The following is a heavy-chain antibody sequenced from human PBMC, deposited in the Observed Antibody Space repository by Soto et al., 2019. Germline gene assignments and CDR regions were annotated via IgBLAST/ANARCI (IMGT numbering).Heavy chain of an antibody. V-gene: IGHV1-3*01. J-gene: IGHJ3*02. Sequence: SVEVSCKASGYNFTRYAVHWVSQAPGQRLEWMGWINAGNGKTKSSQKFQGRVTITRDTSASKAYMELSSLRSEDTAVYYCARARYRGSYLAFDIWGQGTMVTVSS. D-gene: IGHD1-26*01. CDR1: GYNFTRYA. CDR3: ARARYRGSYLAFDI. CDR2: INAGNGKT.